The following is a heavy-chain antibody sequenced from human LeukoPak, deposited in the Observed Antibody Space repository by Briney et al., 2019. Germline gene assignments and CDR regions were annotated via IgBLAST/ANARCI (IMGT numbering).Heavy chain of an antibody. V-gene: IGHV4-59*01. CDR3: ARGVVVGARGQYYFDF. CDR1: GGSFNTYY. J-gene: IGHJ4*02. Sequence: SETLSLTCIVSGGSFNTYYWSWIRQSPGKGLQWIGNIYYRGSTNYNPSFESRVAISLDKSNNQFSLNLRSATAAATAVYYCARGVVVGARGQYYFDFWGQGILVTVAS. CDR2: IYYRGST. D-gene: IGHD2-15*01.